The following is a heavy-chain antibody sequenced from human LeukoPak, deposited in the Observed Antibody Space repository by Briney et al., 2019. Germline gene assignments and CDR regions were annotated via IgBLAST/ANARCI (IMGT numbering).Heavy chain of an antibody. Sequence: SETLSLTCAVYGGSFSGYYWSWIRQPPGKGLEWIGEINHSGSTNYNPSLKSRVTISVDTSKNQFSLKLSSVTAADTAVYYCARHSARDYGKYYFDYWGQGTLVTVSS. D-gene: IGHD4-17*01. CDR2: INHSGST. CDR3: ARHSARDYGKYYFDY. J-gene: IGHJ4*02. V-gene: IGHV4-34*01. CDR1: GGSFSGYY.